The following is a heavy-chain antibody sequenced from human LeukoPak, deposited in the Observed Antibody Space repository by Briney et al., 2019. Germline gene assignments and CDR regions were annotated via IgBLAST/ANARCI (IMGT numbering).Heavy chain of an antibody. CDR3: ARRRDSSGYYSG. CDR2: IYYSGST. V-gene: IGHV4-39*01. Sequence: PSETLSLTRTVSGGSISSSSYYWGWIRQPPGKGLEWIGSIYYSGSTYYNPSLKSRVTISVDTSKNQFSLKLSSVTAADTAVYYCARRRDSSGYYSGWGQGTLVTVSS. J-gene: IGHJ4*02. D-gene: IGHD3-22*01. CDR1: GGSISSSSYY.